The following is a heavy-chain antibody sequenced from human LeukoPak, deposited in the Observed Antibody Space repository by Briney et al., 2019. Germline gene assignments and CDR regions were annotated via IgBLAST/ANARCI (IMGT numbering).Heavy chain of an antibody. CDR3: AKHPYFSSWSYFDY. V-gene: IGHV3-30*02. D-gene: IGHD6-13*01. Sequence: GGSLRLSCEASGFTFSNYGMHWVRQAPGKGLEWVAFIRYDGSNKDYADSVKGRFTISRDNSKNTLYLQMNSLRAEDTAVYYCAKHPYFSSWSYFDYWGQGTLVTVSS. J-gene: IGHJ4*02. CDR2: IRYDGSNK. CDR1: GFTFSNYG.